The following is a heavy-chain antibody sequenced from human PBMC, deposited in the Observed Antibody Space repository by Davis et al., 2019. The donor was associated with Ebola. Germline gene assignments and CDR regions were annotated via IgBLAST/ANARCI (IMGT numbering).Heavy chain of an antibody. J-gene: IGHJ6*02. D-gene: IGHD4-17*01. V-gene: IGHV4-59*08. Sequence: MPSETLSLTCAVYGGSFSGYYWSWIRQPPGKGLEWIGYIYYSGSTNYNPSLKSRVTISVDTSKNQFSLKLSSVTAADTAVYYYARHERDDYGDYVVNYYYYGMDVWGQGTTVTVSS. CDR2: IYYSGST. CDR3: ARHERDDYGDYVVNYYYYGMDV. CDR1: GGSFSGYY.